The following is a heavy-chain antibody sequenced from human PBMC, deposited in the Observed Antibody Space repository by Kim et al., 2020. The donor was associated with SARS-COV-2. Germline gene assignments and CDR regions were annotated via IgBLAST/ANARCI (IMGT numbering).Heavy chain of an antibody. D-gene: IGHD6-6*01. V-gene: IGHV1-3*01. CDR2: INAGNGNT. CDR3: ARGDSSYRRDYYYYGMDV. CDR1: GYTFTSYA. J-gene: IGHJ6*02. Sequence: ASVKVSCKASGYTFTSYAMHWVRQAPGQRLEWMGWINAGNGNTKYSQKFQGRVTITRDTSASTAYMELSSLRSEDTAVYYCARGDSSYRRDYYYYGMDVWGQGTTVTVSS.